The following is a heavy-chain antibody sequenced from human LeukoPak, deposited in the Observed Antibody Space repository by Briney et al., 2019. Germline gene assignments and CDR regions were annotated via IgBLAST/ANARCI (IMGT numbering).Heavy chain of an antibody. J-gene: IGHJ6*03. V-gene: IGHV1-18*01. CDR1: GYTFTSYG. Sequence: ASVKVSCKASGYTFTSYGISWVRQAPGQGLEWMGWLSAYNGNTNYAQKLQGRVTMTTDTSTSTAYMELRSLRSDDTAVYYCARGGTIFGVGTLNMDVWGKGTTVTVSS. CDR3: ARGGTIFGVGTLNMDV. CDR2: LSAYNGNT. D-gene: IGHD3-3*01.